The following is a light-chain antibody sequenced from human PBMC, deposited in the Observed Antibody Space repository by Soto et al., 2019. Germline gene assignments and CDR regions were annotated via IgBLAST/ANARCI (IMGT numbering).Light chain of an antibody. J-gene: IGLJ1*01. CDR2: DVS. CDR1: SSDVGGYNY. CDR3: CSYAGSYTYV. V-gene: IGLV2-11*01. Sequence: ALTQPRSVSGSPGQSVTISCTGTSSDVGGYNYVSWYHQHPGKAPKLMIYDVSKRPSGVPDRFSGSKSGNTASLTISGLQAEDEADYYCCSYAGSYTYVFGTGTKVTAL.